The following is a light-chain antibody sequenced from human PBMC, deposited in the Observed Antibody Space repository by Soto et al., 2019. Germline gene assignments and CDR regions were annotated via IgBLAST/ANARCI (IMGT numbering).Light chain of an antibody. V-gene: IGKV3-11*01. CDR2: DAS. Sequence: EIVMTHSPATLAASPGVRATLSCRASQSISGTLAWYQQKRGQPPRLLIYDASNRATGIPARFSGSGSGTDFTLTISGLEPEDFAVYYCQQRNNWPTFGGGTKVDIK. J-gene: IGKJ4*01. CDR3: QQRNNWPT. CDR1: QSISGT.